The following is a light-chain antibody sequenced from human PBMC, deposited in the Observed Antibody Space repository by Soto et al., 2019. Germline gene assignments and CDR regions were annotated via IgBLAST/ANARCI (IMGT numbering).Light chain of an antibody. CDR3: ASWDDSLSAVV. CDR2: RND. CDR1: SSNIGGNF. V-gene: IGLV1-47*01. Sequence: QSVLTQPPSASGTPGQRVTISCSGSSSNIGGNFVYWYQQFPGTAPKLLIYRNDQRSTGVPDRISGSKSGTSASLAISGLQSEDEANYYCASWDDSLSAVVFGGGTQLTVL. J-gene: IGLJ2*01.